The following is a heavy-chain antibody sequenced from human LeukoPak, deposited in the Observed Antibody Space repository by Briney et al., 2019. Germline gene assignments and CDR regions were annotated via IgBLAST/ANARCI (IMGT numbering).Heavy chain of an antibody. CDR3: ARNRCDSSGYLYYYYYGMDV. CDR1: GGTFSSYA. Sequence: SVKVSCKASGGTFSSYAISWVRQAPGQGLEWMGGIIPIFGTANYAQKFQGRVTITADESTSTAYMELSSLRSEDTAVYYCARNRCDSSGYLYYYYYGMDVWGQGTTVTVSS. D-gene: IGHD3-22*01. CDR2: IIPIFGTA. J-gene: IGHJ6*02. V-gene: IGHV1-69*13.